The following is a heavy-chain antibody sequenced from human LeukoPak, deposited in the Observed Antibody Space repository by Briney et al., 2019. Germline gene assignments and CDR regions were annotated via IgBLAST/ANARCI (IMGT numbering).Heavy chain of an antibody. CDR3: ARSGYYSYRYWYFDL. D-gene: IGHD3-22*01. CDR2: IYYSGST. Sequence: SGTLSLTCTVSGGSISSSSYYWGWIRQPPGKGLEWIGSIYYSGSTYYNPSLKSRVTISVDTSKNQFSLKLSSVTAADTAVYYCARSGYYSYRYWYFDLWGRGTLVTVSS. CDR1: GGSISSSSYY. J-gene: IGHJ2*01. V-gene: IGHV4-39*01.